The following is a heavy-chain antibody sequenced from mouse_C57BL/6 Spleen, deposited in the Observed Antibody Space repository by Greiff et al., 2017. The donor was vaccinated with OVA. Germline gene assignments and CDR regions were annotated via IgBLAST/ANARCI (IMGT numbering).Heavy chain of an antibody. Sequence: EVKVEESGGGLVKPGGSLKLSCAASGFTFSSYTMSWVRQTPEKRLEWVATISGGGGNTYYPDSVKGRFTISRDNAKNTLYLQMSSLRSEDTALYYCARQGAPYAMDYWGQGTSVTVSS. CDR1: GFTFSSYT. CDR3: ARQGAPYAMDY. V-gene: IGHV5-9*01. D-gene: IGHD3-1*01. J-gene: IGHJ4*01. CDR2: ISGGGGNT.